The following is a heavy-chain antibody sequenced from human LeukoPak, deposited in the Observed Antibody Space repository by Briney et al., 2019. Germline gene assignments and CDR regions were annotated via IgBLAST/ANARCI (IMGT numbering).Heavy chain of an antibody. CDR1: GFTLTKYG. CDR3: ARDDDTTSHYSLFQY. D-gene: IGHD3-22*01. V-gene: IGHV3-33*01. J-gene: IGHJ4*02. Sequence: GGSLTLSCAASGFTLTKYGMHWVRQAPAKGLEGVAVWWAHGRSEYYADSVKGRFRISRVTSRSTVYLQMNSLRAEDTAIYYCARDDDTTSHYSLFQYWSQGTRVTVSS. CDR2: WWAHGRSE.